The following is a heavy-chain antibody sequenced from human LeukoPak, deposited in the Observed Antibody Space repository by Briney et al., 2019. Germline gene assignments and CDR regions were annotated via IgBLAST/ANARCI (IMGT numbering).Heavy chain of an antibody. D-gene: IGHD3-22*01. J-gene: IGHJ4*02. V-gene: IGHV1-46*01. CDR3: ARDRGDDTVSYFDY. CDR1: GYTFTSYY. CDR2: INPSGGST. Sequence: EASVKVSCKASGYTFTSYYMHWVRQAPGQGLEWMGIINPSGGSTSYAQKFQGRVTMTRDTSTSTVYMELSGLRSADTAMYYCARDRGDDTVSYFDYWGQGTLVTVSS.